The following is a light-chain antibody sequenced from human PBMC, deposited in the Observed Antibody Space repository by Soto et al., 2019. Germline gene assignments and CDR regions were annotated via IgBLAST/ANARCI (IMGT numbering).Light chain of an antibody. V-gene: IGKV3-15*01. Sequence: ILMTQSPCTLSLSPGERATLSCRASQSVSTNLAWYQQIPGQAPRLLIYGASTRATGIPARFSGSGSGTEFTLAISSLQSEDFAVYYCQQYNDWPQTFGPGTKV. J-gene: IGKJ1*01. CDR3: QQYNDWPQT. CDR1: QSVSTN. CDR2: GAS.